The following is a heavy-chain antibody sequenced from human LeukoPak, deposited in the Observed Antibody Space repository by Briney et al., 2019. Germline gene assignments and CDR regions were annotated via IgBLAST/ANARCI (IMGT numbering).Heavy chain of an antibody. CDR2: MSSSGNN. D-gene: IGHD4-17*01. V-gene: IGHV4-4*07. Sequence: SETLSLTCTVSGGSISSYYWSWIRQPAGKGLEWIGRMSSSGNNDYNASLKSRVTMSVDTSKNQLSLKVISVTAADTAVYYCASIATDYGDYAVNAFDIWGQGTMVTVSS. J-gene: IGHJ3*02. CDR1: GGSISSYY. CDR3: ASIATDYGDYAVNAFDI.